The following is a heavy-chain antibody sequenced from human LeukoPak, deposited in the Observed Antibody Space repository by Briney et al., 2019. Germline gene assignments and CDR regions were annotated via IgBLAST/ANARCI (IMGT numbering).Heavy chain of an antibody. CDR3: ARDLSYDFWSGSPRYFDL. CDR1: GGSISSGDYY. Sequence: PSQTLPLTCTVSGGSISSGDYYWSWIRQPPGKGLEWIGYIYYSGSTYYNPSLKSRVTISVDTSKNQFSLKLSSVTAADTAVYYCARDLSYDFWSGSPRYFDLWGRGTLVTVSS. J-gene: IGHJ2*01. CDR2: IYYSGST. D-gene: IGHD3-3*01. V-gene: IGHV4-30-4*08.